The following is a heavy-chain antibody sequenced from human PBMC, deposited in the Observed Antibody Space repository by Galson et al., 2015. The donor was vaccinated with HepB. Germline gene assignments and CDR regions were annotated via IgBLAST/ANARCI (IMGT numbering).Heavy chain of an antibody. V-gene: IGHV3-48*01. J-gene: IGHJ4*02. CDR2: ISTTGTNI. Sequence: SLRLSCAASGFTFSSFTMNWVRQAPGKRLEWVSYISTTGTNIFYVDSVKGRFAVSRDNAKNSLYLQTNSLRAEDTAIYYCARVVLSGSYWYFDFWGQGTLVTVSS. CDR3: ARVVLSGSYWYFDF. CDR1: GFTFSSFT. D-gene: IGHD1-26*01.